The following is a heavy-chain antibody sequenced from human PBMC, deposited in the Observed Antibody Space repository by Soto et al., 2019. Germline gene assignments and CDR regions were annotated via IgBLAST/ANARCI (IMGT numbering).Heavy chain of an antibody. CDR2: VYTSAEGGAT. D-gene: IGHD2-15*01. V-gene: IGHV3-15*07. J-gene: IGHJ6*02. CDR1: GFSVTNAW. Sequence: DVQLLDSGGGLVQPGGSLRLSCAASGFSVTNAWMNWVRQAPGKGLEWVGRVYTSAEGGATNYAAPVKGRFTISRDDSKNAVYLQMNSLMTEDTAVYCCATGSVEGFWGQGTTVTVCS. CDR3: ATGSVEGF.